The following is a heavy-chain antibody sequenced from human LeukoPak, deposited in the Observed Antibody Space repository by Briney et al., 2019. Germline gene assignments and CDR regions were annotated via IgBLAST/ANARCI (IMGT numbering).Heavy chain of an antibody. Sequence: SETLSLTCAVYGGSFSGYYWSWIRQPPGKGLEWIGEINHSGSTNYNPSLKSRVTISVDTSKNQFSLKLSSVTAADTAVYYCARHATVLLWFGELLSHFDYWGQGTLVTVSS. CDR1: GGSFSGYY. CDR2: INHSGST. CDR3: ARHATVLLWFGELLSHFDY. D-gene: IGHD3-10*01. V-gene: IGHV4-34*01. J-gene: IGHJ4*02.